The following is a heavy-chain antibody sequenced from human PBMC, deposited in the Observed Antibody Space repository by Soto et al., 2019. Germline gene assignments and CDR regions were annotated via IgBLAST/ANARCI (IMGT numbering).Heavy chain of an antibody. Sequence: DVQLVESGGGLIQPGASLRLSCAAFGLTISGKKYVAWVRLAPGKGLEWVSALYDVDGSFYADSVTGRFTTSSDSSKTTVYLQMNDLRPDDTAVYYCATWHEREHAFDVWGQGTTVTISS. V-gene: IGHV3-53*01. D-gene: IGHD1-1*01. CDR2: LYDVDGS. J-gene: IGHJ3*01. CDR3: ATWHEREHAFDV. CDR1: GLTISGKKY.